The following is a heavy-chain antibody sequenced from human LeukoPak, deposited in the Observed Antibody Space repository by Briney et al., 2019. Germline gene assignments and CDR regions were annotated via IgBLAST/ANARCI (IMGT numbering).Heavy chain of an antibody. Sequence: GGSLRLSCAASGFTFSKAWMSRVRQAPGKGLEWVGRIKSKTDGGTTDYAAPVKGRFTISRDDSKNTLYLQMNSLKTEDTAVYYCTSVGFGPYYFDNWGQGSLVTVSS. J-gene: IGHJ4*02. CDR2: IKSKTDGGTT. CDR3: TSVGFGPYYFDN. CDR1: GFTFSKAW. V-gene: IGHV3-15*01. D-gene: IGHD3-10*01.